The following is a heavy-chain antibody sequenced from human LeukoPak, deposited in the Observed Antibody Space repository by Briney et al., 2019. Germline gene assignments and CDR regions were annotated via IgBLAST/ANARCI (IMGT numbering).Heavy chain of an antibody. D-gene: IGHD6-13*01. CDR3: ASTSYSSSWYWDY. V-gene: IGHV3-7*01. CDR2: IKQDGSAK. CDR1: GFTFSSYW. J-gene: IGHJ4*02. Sequence: GGSLRLSCAASGFTFSSYWMSWVRQAPGKGLEWVANIKQDGSAKYYVDPVKGRFTISRDNANNSLYLQMNTLRGEDTAVYYCASTSYSSSWYWDYWGQGTLVTVSS.